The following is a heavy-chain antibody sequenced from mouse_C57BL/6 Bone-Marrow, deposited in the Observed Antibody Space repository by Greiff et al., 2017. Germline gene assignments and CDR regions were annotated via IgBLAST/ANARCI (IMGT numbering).Heavy chain of an antibody. CDR1: GYTFTSYW. D-gene: IGHD1-1*01. CDR2: IHPNSGST. V-gene: IGHV1-64*01. J-gene: IGHJ1*03. CDR3: AYYYGSSGVYWYFDV. Sequence: QVQLQQPGAELVKPGASVKLSCKASGYTFTSYWMHWVKQRPGQGLEWIGMIHPNSGSTNYNEKFKSKATLTVDKSSSTAYMQLSSLTSEDSAVYYCAYYYGSSGVYWYFDVWGTGTTVTVS.